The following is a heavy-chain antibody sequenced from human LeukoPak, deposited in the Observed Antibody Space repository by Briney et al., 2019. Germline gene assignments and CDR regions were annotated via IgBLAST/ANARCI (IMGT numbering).Heavy chain of an antibody. J-gene: IGHJ4*02. CDR1: GYSFTSYW. D-gene: IGHD4-17*01. Sequence: GESLKISCKGSGYSFTSYWIGWARQMPGKGLEWMGIIYPGDSDTRYSPSFQGQVTISADKSISTAYLQWSSLKASDTAMYYCAILSRDDYGDYVISWYFDYWGQGTLVTVSS. CDR2: IYPGDSDT. CDR3: AILSRDDYGDYVISWYFDY. V-gene: IGHV5-51*01.